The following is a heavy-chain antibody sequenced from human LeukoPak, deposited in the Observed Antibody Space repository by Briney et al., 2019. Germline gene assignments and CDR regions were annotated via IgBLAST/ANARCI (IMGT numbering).Heavy chain of an antibody. Sequence: GGSLRLSCVASGFTFSGYEMNWVRQAPGKGLEWVSYISSSGSTIYYADSVKGRFTISRDNSKNTLYLQMNSLRAEDTAVYYCARDRWLQRVWGQGTLVTVSS. CDR1: GFTFSGYE. J-gene: IGHJ4*02. CDR3: ARDRWLQRV. CDR2: ISSSGSTI. D-gene: IGHD5-24*01. V-gene: IGHV3-48*03.